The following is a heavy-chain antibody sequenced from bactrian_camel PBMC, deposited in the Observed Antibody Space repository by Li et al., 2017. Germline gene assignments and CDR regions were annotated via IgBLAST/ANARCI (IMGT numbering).Heavy chain of an antibody. CDR2: LDADGST. J-gene: IGHJ4*01. CDR1: GFTDSHYC. V-gene: IGHV3S26*01. D-gene: IGHD5*01. CDR3: AADLYFTGCSGGVFSSMGYDS. Sequence: HVQLVESGGGSVQPGGSLRLSCAHSGFTDSHYCMAWFRQAPGKGREGVAALDADGSTNYADSTKGRFTISKDNAKNTLYLQMNSLEPEDTAMYYCAADLYFTGCSGGVFSSMGYDSWGQGTQVTVS.